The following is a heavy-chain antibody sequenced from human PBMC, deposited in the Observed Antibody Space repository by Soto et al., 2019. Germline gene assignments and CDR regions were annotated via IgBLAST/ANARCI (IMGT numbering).Heavy chain of an antibody. CDR2: ISGKNGNT. V-gene: IGHV1-18*04. CDR3: ARVDSTDCSNGVCSFFYNHDMDV. CDR1: GYTFISHG. D-gene: IGHD2-8*01. J-gene: IGHJ6*02. Sequence: ASVKVSCKASGYTFISHGMSWVRQAPGQGLEWMGWISGKNGNTKFAQKFQGRVTLTTDTSTSTAYMEVRSLRTDDTAVYYCARVDSTDCSNGVCSFFYNHDMDVWGQGTTVTVSS.